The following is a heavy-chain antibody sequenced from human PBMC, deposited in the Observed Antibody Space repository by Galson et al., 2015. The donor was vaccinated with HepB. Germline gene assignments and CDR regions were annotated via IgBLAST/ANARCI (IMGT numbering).Heavy chain of an antibody. CDR2: ISSGGDST. CDR3: AKVPYLSNFHS. Sequence: SLRLSCAASGFTFTSYAMSWVRQAPGKGLEWVSGISSGGDSTYYAGSVKGRFTISRDNSKNTLYLQMNSLRDEDTAVYYCAKVPYLSNFHSWGQGTLVTVSS. J-gene: IGHJ4*02. V-gene: IGHV3-23*01. CDR1: GFTFTSYA. D-gene: IGHD2-21*01.